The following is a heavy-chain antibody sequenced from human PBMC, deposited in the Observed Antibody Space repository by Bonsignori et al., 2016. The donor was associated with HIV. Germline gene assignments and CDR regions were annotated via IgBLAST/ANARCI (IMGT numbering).Heavy chain of an antibody. CDR3: ARTRETGITMIVVVDATPLDY. V-gene: IGHV1-18*01. CDR1: GYTFTSYG. CDR2: ISAYNGNT. D-gene: IGHD3-22*01. J-gene: IGHJ4*02. Sequence: ASVKVSCKASGYTFTSYGISWVRQAPGQGLEWMGWISAYNGNTNYAQKLQGRVTMTTDTSTSTAYMELRSLRSDDTAVYYCARTRETGITMIVVVDATPLDYWGQGTLVTVSS.